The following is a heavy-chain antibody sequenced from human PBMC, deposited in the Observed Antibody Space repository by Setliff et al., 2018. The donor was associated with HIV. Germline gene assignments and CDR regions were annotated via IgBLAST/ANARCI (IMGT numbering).Heavy chain of an antibody. CDR2: IYPGDSDT. J-gene: IGHJ4*02. V-gene: IGHV5-51*01. CDR1: GYNFNNYW. D-gene: IGHD3-9*01. Sequence: PGESLKISCEASGYNFNNYWIGWVRQMPGKGLEWMGVIYPGDSDTRYGPSFEGHVTISADRSLTTAYLQWSSLQASDTAMYYCIRRRRAPGTGNLESYWGQGTLVTVS. CDR3: IRRRRAPGTGNLESY.